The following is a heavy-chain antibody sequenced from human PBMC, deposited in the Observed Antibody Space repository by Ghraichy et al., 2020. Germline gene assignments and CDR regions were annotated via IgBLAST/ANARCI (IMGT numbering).Heavy chain of an antibody. CDR3: ARNATITGTSSNWFDS. D-gene: IGHD1-20*01. Sequence: SETLSLTCTVSGGSIISPSHYWGWIRQTPGKGLEWIGSVYYSGSTHYNPALKSRITLLVDTSNNQFSLKLTAVTATDTAVYYCARNATITGTSSNWFDSWGQGMLVPVSS. J-gene: IGHJ5*01. V-gene: IGHV4-39*01. CDR1: GGSIISPSHY. CDR2: VYYSGST.